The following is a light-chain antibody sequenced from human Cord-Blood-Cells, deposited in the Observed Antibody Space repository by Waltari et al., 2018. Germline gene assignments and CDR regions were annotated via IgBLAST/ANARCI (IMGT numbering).Light chain of an antibody. V-gene: IGLV2-11*02. Sequence: SALTAPRPVAGLPGPPVNLSCTRTSSAYSGYNYDSWYQQHPGKAPKLMIYDVSKRPSGVPDRFSGSKSGNTASLTISGLQAEDEADYYCCSYAGSVVFGGGTKLTVL. CDR3: CSYAGSVV. CDR2: DVS. J-gene: IGLJ2*01. CDR1: SSAYSGYNY.